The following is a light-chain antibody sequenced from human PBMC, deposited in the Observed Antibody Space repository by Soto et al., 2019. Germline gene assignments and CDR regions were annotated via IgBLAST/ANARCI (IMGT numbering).Light chain of an antibody. Sequence: DIQSTQSPSTLSASVGDRVTITCRASQSISSWLAWYQQKPGKAPKLLIYAASSLQSGVPSRFSGSGSGTDFTLTISRLQPEDFATYYRQQSYSPITFGQGTRLEIK. J-gene: IGKJ5*01. CDR2: AAS. CDR1: QSISSW. V-gene: IGKV1-39*01. CDR3: QQSYSPIT.